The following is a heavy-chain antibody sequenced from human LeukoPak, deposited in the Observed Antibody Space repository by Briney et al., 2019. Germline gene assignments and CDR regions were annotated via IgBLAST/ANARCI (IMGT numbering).Heavy chain of an antibody. CDR3: AKGMRSSTSCFDY. D-gene: IGHD2-2*01. CDR2: ISDSGGST. CDR1: GFTFSSYA. Sequence: GGSLRLSCAASGFTFSSYAMNWVRQAPGKGLEWVSVISDSGGSTYYADSVKGRFTITRDNSKNTLYLQMNSLRAEDTAVYYCAKGMRSSTSCFDYWGQGTLATVSS. J-gene: IGHJ4*02. V-gene: IGHV3-23*01.